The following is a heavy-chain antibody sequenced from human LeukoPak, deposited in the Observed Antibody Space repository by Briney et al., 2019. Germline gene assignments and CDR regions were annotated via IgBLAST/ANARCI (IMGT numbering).Heavy chain of an antibody. CDR1: GYTFTGYY. CDR3: ARDHLPYYYDSSGYPGDY. J-gene: IGHJ4*02. CDR2: INPNSGGT. V-gene: IGHV1-2*04. D-gene: IGHD3-22*01. Sequence: GASVKVSCKASGYTFTGYYMHWVRQAPGQGLEWMGWINPNSGGTNYAQKFQGWVTMTRDTSISTAYMELSRLRSDDTAVYYCARDHLPYYYDSSGYPGDYWGQGTLVTVSS.